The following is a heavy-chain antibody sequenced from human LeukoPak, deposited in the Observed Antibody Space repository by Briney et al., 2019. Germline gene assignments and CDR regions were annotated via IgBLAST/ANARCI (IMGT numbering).Heavy chain of an antibody. D-gene: IGHD6-6*01. CDR3: AKDPVSSIAARRGANWFDP. CDR1: GFTFSNYA. V-gene: IGHV3-23*01. Sequence: GGSLRLSCAASGFTFSNYAMNWVRQAPGKGLEWVSGMTGSGVSTSYADSVKGRFTISRDNSKNTLYLQMNSLRAEDTAVYYCAKDPVSSIAARRGANWFDPWGQGTLVTVSS. J-gene: IGHJ5*02. CDR2: MTGSGVST.